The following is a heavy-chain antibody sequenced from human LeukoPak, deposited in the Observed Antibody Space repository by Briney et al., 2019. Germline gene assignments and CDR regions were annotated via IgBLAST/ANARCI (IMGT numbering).Heavy chain of an antibody. Sequence: APVKVSCKASGGTFSSYAISWVRQAPGQGLEWMGGIIPIFGTANYAQKFQGRVTITADESTSTAYMELSSLRSEDTAVYYCARDRLELRWFDLWGQGTLVTVSS. D-gene: IGHD1-7*01. CDR3: ARDRLELRWFDL. CDR2: IIPIFGTA. J-gene: IGHJ5*02. CDR1: GGTFSSYA. V-gene: IGHV1-69*13.